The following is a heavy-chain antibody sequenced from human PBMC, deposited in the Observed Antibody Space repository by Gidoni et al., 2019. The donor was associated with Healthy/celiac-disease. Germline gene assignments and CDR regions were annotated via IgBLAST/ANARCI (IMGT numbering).Heavy chain of an antibody. Sequence: EVQLVESGGGLVKPGRSLRLSCTASGFTFGDYAMGWFRQAPGKGLEWVGFIRSKAYGGTTEYAASVKGRFTISRDDSKSIAYLQMNSLKTEDTAVYYCTREPPTVTGIRYFDYWGQGTLVTVSS. D-gene: IGHD4-17*01. V-gene: IGHV3-49*05. CDR1: GFTFGDYA. CDR2: IRSKAYGGTT. CDR3: TREPPTVTGIRYFDY. J-gene: IGHJ4*02.